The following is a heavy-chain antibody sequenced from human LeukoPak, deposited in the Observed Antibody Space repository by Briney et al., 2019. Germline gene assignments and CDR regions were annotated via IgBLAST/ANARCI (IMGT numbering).Heavy chain of an antibody. CDR2: ISYDGSNK. D-gene: IGHD6-19*01. CDR1: GFTFSSYA. V-gene: IGHV3-30-3*01. CDR3: ARALPRIAVAGTYFDY. J-gene: IGHJ4*02. Sequence: GRSLRLSCAASGFTFSSYAMHWVRQAPGKGLEWVAVISYDGSNKYYADSVKGRFTISRDNSKNTLCLQMNSLRAEDTAVYYCARALPRIAVAGTYFDYWGQGTLVTVSS.